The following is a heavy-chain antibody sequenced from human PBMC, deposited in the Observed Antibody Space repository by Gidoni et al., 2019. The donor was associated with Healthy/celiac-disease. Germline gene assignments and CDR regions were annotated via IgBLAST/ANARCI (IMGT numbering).Heavy chain of an antibody. CDR1: GFTFSSYW. D-gene: IGHD1-26*01. Sequence: EVQLVESGGGLVQPGGSLRLSCAASGFTFSSYWMSWVRQAPGKGLEWVANIKQDGSEKYYVDSVKGRFTISRDNAKNSLYLQMNSLRAEDTAVYYCARVDYEWERLGFDYWGQGTLVTVSS. V-gene: IGHV3-7*03. CDR2: IKQDGSEK. CDR3: ARVDYEWERLGFDY. J-gene: IGHJ4*02.